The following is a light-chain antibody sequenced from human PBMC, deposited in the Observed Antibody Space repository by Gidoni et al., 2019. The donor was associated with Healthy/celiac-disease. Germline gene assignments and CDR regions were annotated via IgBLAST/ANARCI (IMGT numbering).Light chain of an antibody. CDR2: DAS. CDR1: QDISNY. CDR3: QQYDNLFT. J-gene: IGKJ3*01. Sequence: GDRVTITCQASQDISNYLNWYQQKPGKAPKLLIYDASNLETGVPSRFSGSGSGTDFTFTISSLQPEDIATYYCQQYDNLFTFGPGTNVDIK. V-gene: IGKV1-33*01.